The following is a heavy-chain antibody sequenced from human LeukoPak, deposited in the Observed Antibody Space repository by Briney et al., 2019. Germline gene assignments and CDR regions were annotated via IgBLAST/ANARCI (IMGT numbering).Heavy chain of an antibody. J-gene: IGHJ6*03. CDR2: IIPMFGTP. D-gene: IGHD3-10*01. Sequence: ASVKVSCKASGGTFGSYGISWVRRAPGQGLEWMGGIIPMFGTPNYAQRFQGRDTITTDESTSTAYMEMSSLRSDDTAVYYCAREGRTYYMDVWGKGTTVTVSS. CDR3: AREGRTYYMDV. V-gene: IGHV1-69*05. CDR1: GGTFGSYG.